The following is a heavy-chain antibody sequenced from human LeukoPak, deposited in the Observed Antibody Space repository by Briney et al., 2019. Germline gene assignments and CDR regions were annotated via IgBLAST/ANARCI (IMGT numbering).Heavy chain of an antibody. Sequence: GGSLRLSCAASGFTFSSYEMNWVRQAPGKGLEWISYISSSGSTIYYADSVKGRFTISRDNAKNSLYLQMYSLRAEDTAVYYCAKGVFYGDYGVNSYFDYWGQGTLVTVSS. CDR2: ISSSGSTI. V-gene: IGHV3-48*03. J-gene: IGHJ4*02. CDR3: AKGVFYGDYGVNSYFDY. CDR1: GFTFSSYE. D-gene: IGHD4-17*01.